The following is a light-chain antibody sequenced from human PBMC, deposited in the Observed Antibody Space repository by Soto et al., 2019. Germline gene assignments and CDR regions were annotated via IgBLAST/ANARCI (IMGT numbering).Light chain of an antibody. Sequence: QSALTQPHSVSGSPGQSVTISCTGTRSDVGGYNFVSWYQQHPGKAPKLLIYDVNKRPSGVPYRFSGSKSGTSASLAITGLQAEDEADYYCQSYDNSLSVYVFGTGTKVTVL. CDR2: DVN. CDR1: RSDVGGYNF. CDR3: QSYDNSLSVYV. V-gene: IGLV2-11*01. J-gene: IGLJ1*01.